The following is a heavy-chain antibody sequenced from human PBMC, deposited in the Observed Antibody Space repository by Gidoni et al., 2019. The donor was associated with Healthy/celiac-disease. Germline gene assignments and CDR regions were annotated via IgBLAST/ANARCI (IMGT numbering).Heavy chain of an antibody. CDR1: GFTFVDYA. CDR3: AKDMAIYRDYYYYGMDV. CDR2: ISWNSGSI. D-gene: IGHD3-16*02. J-gene: IGHJ6*02. V-gene: IGHV3-9*01. Sequence: EVQLVESGGGLVQPGRSLRLSCAASGFTFVDYAMHWVRQAPGKGLDGGSGISWNSGSIGYADYVKVRFTISRDNAKNSLYLQMNSLRAEDTALLYCAKDMAIYRDYYYYGMDVWGQGTTVTVSS.